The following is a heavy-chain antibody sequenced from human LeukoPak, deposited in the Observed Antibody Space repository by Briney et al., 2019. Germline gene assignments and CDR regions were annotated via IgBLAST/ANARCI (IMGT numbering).Heavy chain of an antibody. V-gene: IGHV3-23*01. CDR2: ISGSGGST. Sequence: GGSLRLSCAASGFTFSSYAMSWVRQAPGKGREWVSAISGSGGSTYYADSVKGRFTISRDNSKNTLYLQMNSLRAEDTAVYYCAKDNLGAGAFDIWGQGTMVTVSS. CDR3: AKDNLGAGAFDI. J-gene: IGHJ3*02. D-gene: IGHD4-17*01. CDR1: GFTFSSYA.